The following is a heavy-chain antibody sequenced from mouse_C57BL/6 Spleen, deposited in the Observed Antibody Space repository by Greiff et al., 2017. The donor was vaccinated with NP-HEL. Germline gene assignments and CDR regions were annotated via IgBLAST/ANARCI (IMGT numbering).Heavy chain of an antibody. Sequence: QVQLQQPGAELVKPGASVKLSCKASGYTFTSYWMHWVKQRPGQGLEWIGMIHPNSGSTNYNEKYKSKATLTVDKSSSTAYMQLRSLTSEDSAVYYWEREDQRGYALDYWGHGTPLTVSS. V-gene: IGHV1-64*01. CDR3: EREDQRGYALDY. D-gene: IGHD3-1*01. CDR1: GYTFTSYW. J-gene: IGHJ2*01. CDR2: IHPNSGST.